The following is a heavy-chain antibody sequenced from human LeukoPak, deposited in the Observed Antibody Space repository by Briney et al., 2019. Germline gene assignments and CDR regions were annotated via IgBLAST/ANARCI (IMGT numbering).Heavy chain of an antibody. J-gene: IGHJ6*02. D-gene: IGHD3-3*01. CDR1: GYTFTSYD. CDR3: ARAYDFWSGSYGMDV. Sequence: ASVKVSCKASGYTFTSYDINWVRQATGQGLEWMGWMNPNSGNAGYAQKFQGRVTMTRNTSISTAYMGLSSLRSEDTAVYYCARAYDFWSGSYGMDVWGQGTTVTVSS. V-gene: IGHV1-8*01. CDR2: MNPNSGNA.